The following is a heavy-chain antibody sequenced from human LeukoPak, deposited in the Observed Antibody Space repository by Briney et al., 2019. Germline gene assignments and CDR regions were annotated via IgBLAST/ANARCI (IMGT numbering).Heavy chain of an antibody. CDR1: GFTFTNNF. CDR3: ARRLDYYMDG. V-gene: IGHV3-7*01. Sequence: GGSLRLSCAASGFTFTNNFMSWVRQVPGKGLEWVANIKQDGSEKTYADSVRGRFTIFRDNAKDSVYLQMNSLRAEDTAVYYCARRLDYYMDGWGKGTTVTVSS. J-gene: IGHJ6*03. CDR2: IKQDGSEK. D-gene: IGHD6-25*01.